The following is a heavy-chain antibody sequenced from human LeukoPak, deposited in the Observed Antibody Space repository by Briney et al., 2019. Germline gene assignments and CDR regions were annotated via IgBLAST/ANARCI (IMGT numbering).Heavy chain of an antibody. CDR3: VKDGSSGWYGGDY. D-gene: IGHD6-19*01. Sequence: GGSLRLSCAASGFTFSSYAMHWVRQAPGKGLEYVSAISSNGGSTYYADSVKGRFTISRDNSKNTLYLQMSSLRAEDMAVYYCVKDGSSGWYGGDYWGQGTLVTVSS. CDR2: ISSNGGST. V-gene: IGHV3-64D*06. CDR1: GFTFSSYA. J-gene: IGHJ4*02.